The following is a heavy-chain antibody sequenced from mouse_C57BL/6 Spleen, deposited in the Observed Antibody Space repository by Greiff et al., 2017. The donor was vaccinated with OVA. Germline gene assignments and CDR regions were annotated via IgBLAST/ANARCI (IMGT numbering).Heavy chain of an antibody. Sequence: QVQLQQPGAELVMPGASVKLSCKASGYTFTSYWMHWVKQRPGQGLEWIGEIDPSDSYTNYNQKFKGKSTLTVDKSSSTAYMQLSSLTSEDSVVYYCARTYGSSFYFDVWGTGTTVTVSS. D-gene: IGHD1-1*01. V-gene: IGHV1-69*01. CDR3: ARTYGSSFYFDV. J-gene: IGHJ1*03. CDR1: GYTFTSYW. CDR2: IDPSDSYT.